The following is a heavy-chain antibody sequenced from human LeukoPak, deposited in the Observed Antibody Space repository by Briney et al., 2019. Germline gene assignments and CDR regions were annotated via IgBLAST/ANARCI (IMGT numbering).Heavy chain of an antibody. J-gene: IGHJ4*02. V-gene: IGHV3-23*01. D-gene: IGHD3-16*02. CDR1: GFTFSSYA. CDR3: AKDPFSGPFWGSYRYPDY. CDR2: ISGSGGST. Sequence: GGSLRLSCAASGFTFSSYAMSWVRQAPGKGLEWVSAISGSGGSTYYADSVKGRFTISRDNSKNTLYLQMNSLRAEDTAVYYCAKDPFSGPFWGSYRYPDYWGQGTLVTVSS.